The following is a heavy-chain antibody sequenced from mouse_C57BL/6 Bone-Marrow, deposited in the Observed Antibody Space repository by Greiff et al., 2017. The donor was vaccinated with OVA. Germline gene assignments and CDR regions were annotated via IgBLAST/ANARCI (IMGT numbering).Heavy chain of an antibody. V-gene: IGHV1-64*01. CDR2: IHPNSGST. CDR3: ASNCGYVDV. CDR1: GYTFTSYW. J-gene: IGHJ1*03. D-gene: IGHD4-1*01. Sequence: VQLQQPGAELVKPGASVKLSCKASGYTFTSYWMHWVKQRPGQGLEWIGMIHPNSGSTNYNEKFKSKATLTVDNSSSPAYMQLSSLTSEDSAVYYCASNCGYVDVWGTGTTVTVSS.